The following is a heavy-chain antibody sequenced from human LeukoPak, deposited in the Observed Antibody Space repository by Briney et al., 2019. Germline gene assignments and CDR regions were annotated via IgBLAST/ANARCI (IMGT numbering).Heavy chain of an antibody. V-gene: IGHV3-30*04. J-gene: IGHJ4*02. Sequence: PGGSLRLSCAASGFTFSSYAMHWVCQAPGKGLEWVAVISYDGSNKYYADSVKGRFTISRDNSKNTLYLQMNSLRAEDTAVYYCARELTGYHDYWGQGTLVTVSS. CDR2: ISYDGSNK. CDR3: ARELTGYHDY. D-gene: IGHD3-9*01. CDR1: GFTFSSYA.